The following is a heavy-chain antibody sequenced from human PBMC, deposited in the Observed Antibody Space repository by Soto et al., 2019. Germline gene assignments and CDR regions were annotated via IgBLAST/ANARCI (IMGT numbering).Heavy chain of an antibody. J-gene: IGHJ6*02. CDR2: IYPGDSET. CDR1: GYSFTSYW. CDR3: AGGVSPMGTAFRHLHYGRDV. D-gene: IGHD2-21*02. V-gene: IGHV5-51*01. Sequence: GESMKISCKGSGYSFTSYWIGWVRQKPGKGLEWMGIIYPGDSETRYSPSFQGQVTISADKSIRTAYLQWSSLKASDTAIYYCAGGVSPMGTAFRHLHYGRDVWCQGTTVTV.